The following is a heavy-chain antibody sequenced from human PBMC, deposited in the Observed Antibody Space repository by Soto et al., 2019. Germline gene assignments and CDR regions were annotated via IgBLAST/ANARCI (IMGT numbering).Heavy chain of an antibody. D-gene: IGHD2-2*01. CDR2: IIPISGTA. CDR1: GGTFSSYA. CDR3: ARSQGSSTSLEIYYYYYYGMDV. Sequence: SVKVSCKASGGTFSSYAISWVRQAPGQGLEWMGGIIPISGTANYAQKFQGRVTITADESTSTAYMERSSLRSEDTAAYYCARSQGSSTSLEIYYYYYYGMDVWGQGTTVTVSS. J-gene: IGHJ6*02. V-gene: IGHV1-69*13.